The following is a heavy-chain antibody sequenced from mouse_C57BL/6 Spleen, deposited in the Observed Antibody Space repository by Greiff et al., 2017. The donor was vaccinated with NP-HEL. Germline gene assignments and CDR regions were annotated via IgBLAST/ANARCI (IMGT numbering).Heavy chain of an antibody. CDR3: ARRGSNEPVDYFDY. D-gene: IGHD1-1*01. Sequence: QVQLQQPGAELVKPGASVKLSCKASGYTFTSYWMHWVKQRPGQGLEWIGMIHPNSGSTNYNEKFKSKATLTVDKSSSTAYMQLSSLTSEDSAVYYCARRGSNEPVDYFDYWGQGTTLTVSS. J-gene: IGHJ2*01. V-gene: IGHV1-64*01. CDR2: IHPNSGST. CDR1: GYTFTSYW.